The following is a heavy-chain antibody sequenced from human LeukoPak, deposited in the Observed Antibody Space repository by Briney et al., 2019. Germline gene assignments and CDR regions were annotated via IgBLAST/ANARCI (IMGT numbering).Heavy chain of an antibody. CDR3: ARSLHWGSRFDYYYYYMDV. CDR2: IYPGDSDT. Sequence: PGESLKISCKGSGYSFTSYWIGWVRQMPGKGLEWMGIIYPGDSDTRYSPSFQGQVTISADKSISTAYLQWSSLKASDTAMYYCARSLHWGSRFDYYYYYMDVWGKGTTVTVSS. V-gene: IGHV5-51*01. J-gene: IGHJ6*03. CDR1: GYSFTSYW. D-gene: IGHD7-27*01.